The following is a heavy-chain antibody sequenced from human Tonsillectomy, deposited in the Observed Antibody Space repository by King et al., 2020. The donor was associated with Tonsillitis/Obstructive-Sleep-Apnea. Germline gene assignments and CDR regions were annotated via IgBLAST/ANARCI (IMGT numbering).Heavy chain of an antibody. V-gene: IGHV3-23*04. CDR3: AKDLVPVVIRGFDY. Sequence: VQLAESGGGLVQPGGSLRLSCAASGFTFSSYAMSWVRQAPGKGLEWVSAISGSGGSTYHADSVKGRFTISRDNSNNTVYLQMNSLRAEDTAVYFCAKDLVPVVIRGFDYWGQGTLVTVSS. J-gene: IGHJ4*02. CDR1: GFTFSSYA. D-gene: IGHD2-2*02. CDR2: ISGSGGST.